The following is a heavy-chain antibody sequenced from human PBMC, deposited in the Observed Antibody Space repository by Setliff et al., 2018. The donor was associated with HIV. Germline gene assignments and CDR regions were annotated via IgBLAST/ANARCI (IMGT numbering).Heavy chain of an antibody. Sequence: ASVKVSCKASGYSFTSYGLSWVRQAPGQGLGWMGSITTYNGGTSYAQKFQGRVTMTTDTSTSTAYMELRSLRSDDTAVYYCTRGGYSGAFLDAFDIWGQGTMVTVSS. CDR1: GYSFTSYG. V-gene: IGHV1-18*01. D-gene: IGHD1-26*01. CDR3: TRGGYSGAFLDAFDI. J-gene: IGHJ3*02. CDR2: ITTYNGGT.